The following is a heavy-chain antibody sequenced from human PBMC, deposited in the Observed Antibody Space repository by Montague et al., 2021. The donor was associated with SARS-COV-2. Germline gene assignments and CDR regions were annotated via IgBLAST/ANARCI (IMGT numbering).Heavy chain of an antibody. CDR3: ARWDPQTLTLIGLRGKSASDY. CDR2: INNSGST. J-gene: IGHJ4*02. V-gene: IGHV4-34*01. CDR1: GGSFSGHY. Sequence: SETLSLTCAVYGGSFSGHYWSWIRQPPGKGLEWIGEINNSGSTNXNPSLKSRVTISVDTSKNQFSLTLHSVTAADTGVYYCARWDPQTLTLIGLRGKSASDYWGQGTLVTVSS. D-gene: IGHD4-23*01.